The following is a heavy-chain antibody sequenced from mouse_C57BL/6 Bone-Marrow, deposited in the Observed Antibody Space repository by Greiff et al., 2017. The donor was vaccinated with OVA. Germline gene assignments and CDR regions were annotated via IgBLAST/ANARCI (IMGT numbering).Heavy chain of an antibody. CDR2: INPNNGGT. D-gene: IGHD4-1*02. J-gene: IGHJ3*01. CDR3: ARATFAWFAY. CDR1: GYTFTDYN. V-gene: IGHV1-22*01. Sequence: VQLKESGPELVKPGASVKMSCKASGYTFTDYNMHWVKQSHGKSLEWIGYINPNNGGTSYNQKFKGKATLTVNKSSSTAYMELRSLTSEDSAVYYCARATFAWFAYWGQGTLVTVSA.